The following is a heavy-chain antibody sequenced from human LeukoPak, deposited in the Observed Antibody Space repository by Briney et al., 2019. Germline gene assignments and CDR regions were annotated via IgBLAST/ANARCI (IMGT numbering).Heavy chain of an antibody. CDR2: IRQDGSEE. CDR1: GFTFSSYW. D-gene: IGHD6-19*01. CDR3: AREPYSSGWYVNWFDP. J-gene: IGHJ5*02. V-gene: IGHV3-7*01. Sequence: GGSLRLSCAASGFTFSSYWMSWVRQAPGKGLEWVANIRQDGSEEFYVDSVKGRFTISRDNAKNSLYLQMNSLRAEDTAVYYCAREPYSSGWYVNWFDPWGQGTLVTVSS.